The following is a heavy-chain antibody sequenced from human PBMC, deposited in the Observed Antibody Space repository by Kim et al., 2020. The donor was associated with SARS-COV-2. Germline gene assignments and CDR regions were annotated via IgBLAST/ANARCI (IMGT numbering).Heavy chain of an antibody. CDR3: ARRSAGAGWFDP. CDR2: IYYSGST. J-gene: IGHJ5*02. V-gene: IGHV4-59*08. Sequence: SETLSLTCTVSGRSISGYYWSWIRQPPGKGLECIGYIYYSGSTNYNPSLKSRVTISVDTSKNQVSLKLSSVTAADTAVYYCARRSAGAGWFDPWGQGTLVTVSS. CDR1: GRSISGYY. D-gene: IGHD3-10*01.